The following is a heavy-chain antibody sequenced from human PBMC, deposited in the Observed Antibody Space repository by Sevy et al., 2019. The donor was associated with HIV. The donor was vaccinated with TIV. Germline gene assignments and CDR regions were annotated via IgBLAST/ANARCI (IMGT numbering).Heavy chain of an antibody. CDR2: IHSSGST. Sequence: SETLSLTCTVSGGSITGYYWSWIRQPAGKGLEWIGRIHSSGSTNNNRSLKSRVTMSVDTSKNQFSLGLSSVTAADTAAHYCARDNGYDQNFDYWGQGTLVTVSS. V-gene: IGHV4-4*07. CDR1: GGSITGYY. CDR3: ARDNGYDQNFDY. J-gene: IGHJ4*02. D-gene: IGHD5-12*01.